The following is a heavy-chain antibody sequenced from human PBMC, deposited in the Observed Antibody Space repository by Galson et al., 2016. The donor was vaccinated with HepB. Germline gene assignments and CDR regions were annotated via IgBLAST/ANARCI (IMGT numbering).Heavy chain of an antibody. CDR1: GGSISRYF. Sequence: SETLSLTCTVSGGSISRYFWSWIRQPPGKRLEWIGYIYYSGSTNYNPSLQCRVTISVDTSKNQFSLKLTAVTAADTAVYYCARDRRGATGDLGYWGQGTLVTVTS. CDR3: ARDRRGATGDLGY. D-gene: IGHD3-16*01. V-gene: IGHV4-59*01. CDR2: IYYSGST. J-gene: IGHJ4*02.